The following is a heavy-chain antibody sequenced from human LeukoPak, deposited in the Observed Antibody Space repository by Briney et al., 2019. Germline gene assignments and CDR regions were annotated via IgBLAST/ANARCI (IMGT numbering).Heavy chain of an antibody. J-gene: IGHJ4*02. V-gene: IGHV4-34*01. D-gene: IGHD5-12*01. Sequence: PSEALSLTCAVYGGSFSGYYWSWIRQPPGKGLEWIGEINHSGSTNYNPSLKSRVTISVDTSKNQFSLKLSSVTAADTAVYYCARGRLHSGYDSKGQPAAPRNFDYWGQGTLVTVSS. CDR2: INHSGST. CDR1: GGSFSGYY. CDR3: ARGRLHSGYDSKGQPAAPRNFDY.